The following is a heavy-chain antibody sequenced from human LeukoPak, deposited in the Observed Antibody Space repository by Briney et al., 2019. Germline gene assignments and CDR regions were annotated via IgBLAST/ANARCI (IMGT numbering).Heavy chain of an antibody. CDR3: ARDRGIAAAGVFDY. J-gene: IGHJ4*02. CDR2: IYYSGST. Sequence: SETLSLTCTVSGGSISSSSYYWGWIRQPPGKGLEWIGYIYYSGSTNYNPSLKSRVTISVDTSKNQFSLKLSSVTAADTAVYYCARDRGIAAAGVFDYWGQGTLVTVSS. V-gene: IGHV4-61*01. D-gene: IGHD6-13*01. CDR1: GGSISSSSYY.